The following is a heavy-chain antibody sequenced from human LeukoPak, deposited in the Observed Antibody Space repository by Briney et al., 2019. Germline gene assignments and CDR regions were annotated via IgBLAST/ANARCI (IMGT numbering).Heavy chain of an antibody. CDR2: ISWNSGSI. J-gene: IGHJ4*02. Sequence: GGSLRLSCAASGFTFDDYAMHWVRQAPGKGLEWVSGISWNSGSIGYADSVKGRFTISRDNAKNSLYLQMNSLRAEDTALYYCAKGTYDFWSGYSYYFDYWGQGTLVTVSS. CDR3: AKGTYDFWSGYSYYFDY. D-gene: IGHD3-3*01. V-gene: IGHV3-9*01. CDR1: GFTFDDYA.